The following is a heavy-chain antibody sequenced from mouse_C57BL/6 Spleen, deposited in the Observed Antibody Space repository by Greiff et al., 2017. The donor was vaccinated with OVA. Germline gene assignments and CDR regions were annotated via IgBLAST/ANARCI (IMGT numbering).Heavy chain of an antibody. CDR3: ARGEDSSGRYYFDY. J-gene: IGHJ2*01. CDR2: IYPGSGNT. Sequence: QVHVKQSGAELVRPGASVKLSCKASGYTFTDYYINWVKQRPGQGLEWIARIYPGSGNTYYNEKFKGKATLTAEKSSSTAYMQLSSLTSEDSAVYFCARGEDSSGRYYFDYWGQGTTLTVSS. D-gene: IGHD3-2*02. CDR1: GYTFTDYY. V-gene: IGHV1-76*01.